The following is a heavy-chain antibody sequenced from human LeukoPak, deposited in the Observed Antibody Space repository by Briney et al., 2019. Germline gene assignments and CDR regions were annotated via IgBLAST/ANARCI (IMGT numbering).Heavy chain of an antibody. D-gene: IGHD3-22*01. CDR1: GGSISSYY. CDR3: ARGYYDSSGQYYRGIFDY. J-gene: IGHJ4*02. Sequence: SETLSLTCTVSGGSISSYYWSWIRQPPGKGLEWIGYIYYSGSTSYNPSLKSRVTISVDTSKNQFSLKLSSVTAADTAVYYCARGYYDSSGQYYRGIFDYWGQGTLVTVSS. CDR2: IYYSGST. V-gene: IGHV4-59*01.